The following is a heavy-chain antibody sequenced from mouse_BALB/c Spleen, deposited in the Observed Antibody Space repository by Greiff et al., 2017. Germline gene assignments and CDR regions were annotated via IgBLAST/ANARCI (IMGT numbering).Heavy chain of an antibody. CDR2: IYPGNVNT. D-gene: IGHD2-3*01. Sequence: QVQLKQSGPELVKPGASVRISCKASGYTFTSYYIHWVKQRPGQGLEWIGWIYPGNVNTKYNEKFKGKATLTADKSSSTAYMQLSSLTSEDSAVYFCARFDGYYAMDYWGQGTSVTVSS. J-gene: IGHJ4*01. CDR1: GYTFTSYY. CDR3: ARFDGYYAMDY. V-gene: IGHV1S56*01.